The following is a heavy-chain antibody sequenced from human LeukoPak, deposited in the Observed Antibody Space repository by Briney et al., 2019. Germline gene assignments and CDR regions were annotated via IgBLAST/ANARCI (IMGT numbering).Heavy chain of an antibody. CDR1: GFTVSGHY. Sequence: GGSLRLSCAASGFTVSGHYMSWVRQAPGKGLECVANIKQDGSEKYYVDSVKGRFTISRDNAKNSLYLQMNSLRAEDTAVYYCARDRYYYDSSGYYSGAFDIWGQGTMVTVSS. J-gene: IGHJ3*02. CDR3: ARDRYYYDSSGYYSGAFDI. D-gene: IGHD3-22*01. V-gene: IGHV3-7*05. CDR2: IKQDGSEK.